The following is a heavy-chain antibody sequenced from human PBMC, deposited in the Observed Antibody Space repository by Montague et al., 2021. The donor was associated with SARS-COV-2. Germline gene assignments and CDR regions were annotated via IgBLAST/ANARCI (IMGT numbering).Heavy chain of an antibody. J-gene: IGHJ4*02. CDR3: ARGMTRGVTTPFDY. CDR2: IYYSGTT. CDR1: SGSIISSGYY. V-gene: IGHV4-39*02. D-gene: IGHD3-10*01. Sequence: SETLSLTCSVSSGSIISSGYYWGWIRQPPGKELEWIVNIYYSGTTYYNPSLQRRGTISVDTSKNHLSLRLSSVTAADTAVYFCARGMTRGVTTPFDYWGQGSQDTVSS.